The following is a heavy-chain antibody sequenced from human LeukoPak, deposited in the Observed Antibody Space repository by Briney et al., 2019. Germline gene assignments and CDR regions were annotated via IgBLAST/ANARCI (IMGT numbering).Heavy chain of an antibody. J-gene: IGHJ4*02. Sequence: SETLSLTCTVSGGSISSSNYYWGWIRQPPGKGLEWIASIHYSETTYYNPSLKSRVTISVDTSKNQFSLKLSSVTAADTAVYYCARLNIVVVTAGGARGGFDYWGQGTLVTVSS. CDR2: IHYSETT. CDR1: GGSISSSNYY. V-gene: IGHV4-39*01. CDR3: ARLNIVVVTAGGARGGFDY. D-gene: IGHD2-21*02.